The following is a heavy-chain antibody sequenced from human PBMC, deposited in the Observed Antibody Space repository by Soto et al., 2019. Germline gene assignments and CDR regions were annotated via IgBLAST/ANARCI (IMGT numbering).Heavy chain of an antibody. CDR2: IWYDGSNK. V-gene: IGHV3-33*01. D-gene: IGHD6-13*01. CDR3: ARDPPIAAPPRFYYYYGMDV. J-gene: IGHJ6*02. CDR1: GFTFSSYG. Sequence: QVQLVESGGGVVQPGRSLRLSCAASGFTFSSYGMHWVRQAPGKGLEWVAGIWYDGSNKYYADSVKGRFTISRDNSKNTLYLQMNRLRAEDTAVYYCARDPPIAAPPRFYYYYGMDVWGQGTTVTVSS.